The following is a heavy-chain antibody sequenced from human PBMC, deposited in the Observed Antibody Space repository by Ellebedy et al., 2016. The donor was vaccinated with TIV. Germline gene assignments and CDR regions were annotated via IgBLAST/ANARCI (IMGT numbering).Heavy chain of an antibody. CDR1: GYTFTSYG. CDR2: ISAYNGNT. CDR3: ARVRAYCGGDCYSPPVGEPDAFDI. V-gene: IGHV1-18*04. J-gene: IGHJ3*02. D-gene: IGHD2-21*02. Sequence: ASVKVSXXASGYTFTSYGISWVRQAPGQGLEWMGWISAYNGNTNYAQKFQGRVTITADKSTSTAYMELSSLRSEDTAVYYCARVRAYCGGDCYSPPVGEPDAFDIWGQGTMVTVSS.